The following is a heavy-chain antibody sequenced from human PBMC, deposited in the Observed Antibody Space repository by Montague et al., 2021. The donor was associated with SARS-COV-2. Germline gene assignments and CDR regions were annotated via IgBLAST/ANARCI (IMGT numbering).Heavy chain of an antibody. CDR3: ARHYSATLPAVY. V-gene: IGHV4-59*08. Sequence: SETLSLTCTVSGGSISSFYWSWFRQPPGTGLEWIGYISDCGSTNSNPSLTSRVTMSVGTSTNQFSLKVNSVTAADTAVYYCARHYSATLPAVYWGQGTLVTVSS. J-gene: IGHJ4*02. D-gene: IGHD2-15*01. CDR2: ISDCGST. CDR1: GGSISSFY.